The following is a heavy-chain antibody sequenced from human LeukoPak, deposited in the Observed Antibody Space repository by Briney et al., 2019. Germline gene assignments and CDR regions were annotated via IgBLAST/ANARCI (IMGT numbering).Heavy chain of an antibody. J-gene: IGHJ4*02. CDR3: ARGIVGAFTFDY. Sequence: GGSLRLSCAASGFTFNTYSMNWVRQAPGKGLEWVSSISSSGFYINYADSVKGRFTISRDNAKNSLYLQMNSLRAEDTAVYYCARGIVGAFTFDYWGQGTLVTVSS. D-gene: IGHD1-26*01. V-gene: IGHV3-21*01. CDR2: ISSSGFYI. CDR1: GFTFNTYS.